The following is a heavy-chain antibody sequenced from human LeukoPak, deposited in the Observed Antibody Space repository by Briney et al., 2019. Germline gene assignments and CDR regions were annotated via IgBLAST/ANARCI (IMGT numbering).Heavy chain of an antibody. J-gene: IGHJ4*02. CDR1: GYTFTDYF. D-gene: IGHD3-10*01. CDR3: ARASTVRGVADHDY. CDR2: INPNSGGT. Sequence: ASVKVSCKASGYTFTDYFLHWVRQAPGQGLEWMGWINPNSGGTNYAQIFQGRVTMTRDTSISTAYMELSSLRSDGTAVYYCARASTVRGVADHDYWGQGTLVTVSS. V-gene: IGHV1-2*02.